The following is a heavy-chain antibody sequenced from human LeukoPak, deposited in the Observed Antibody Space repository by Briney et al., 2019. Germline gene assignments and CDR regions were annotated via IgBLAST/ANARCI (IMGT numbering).Heavy chain of an antibody. CDR1: GFTFKNNW. CDR3: ATVYWYFDL. J-gene: IGHJ2*01. V-gene: IGHV3-15*01. CDR2: IRSQVDGGTP. Sequence: GGTLRLSCAAAGFTFKNNWMSWVRQPPGKGLEWVGLIRSQVDGGTPDYAAPVKGRFTISRDDSKNTLYLQMSSLKTEDTAVYYCATVYWYFDLWGLGTLVSVSA.